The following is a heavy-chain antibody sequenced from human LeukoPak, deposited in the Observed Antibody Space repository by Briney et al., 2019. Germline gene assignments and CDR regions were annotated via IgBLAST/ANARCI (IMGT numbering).Heavy chain of an antibody. V-gene: IGHV3-33*01. CDR1: GFTFSSYG. CDR2: TWYDGSNK. Sequence: GGSLRLSCAASGFTFSSYGMHWVRQAPGKGLEWVAVTWYDGSNKYYADSVKGRFTISRDNSKNTLYLQMNSLRAEDTAVYYCARDIAVRYYFDYWGQGTLVTVSS. D-gene: IGHD6-19*01. CDR3: ARDIAVRYYFDY. J-gene: IGHJ4*02.